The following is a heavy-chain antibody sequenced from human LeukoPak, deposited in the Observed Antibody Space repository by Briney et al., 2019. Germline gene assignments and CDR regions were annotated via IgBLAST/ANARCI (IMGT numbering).Heavy chain of an antibody. J-gene: IGHJ3*01. Sequence: GGSLRLSCAASGFAFSRYSMNWVRQAPGKGLEWVSSISYSGPHMFYADSVRGRFTISRDNAKNSLYLQINSLRAEDTAVYYCARSSYSSSSSVWGQGTMVTVSS. D-gene: IGHD6-6*01. CDR2: ISYSGPHM. CDR3: ARSSYSSSSSV. V-gene: IGHV3-21*04. CDR1: GFAFSRYS.